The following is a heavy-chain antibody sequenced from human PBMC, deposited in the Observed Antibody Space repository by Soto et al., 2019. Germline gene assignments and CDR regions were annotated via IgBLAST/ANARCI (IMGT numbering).Heavy chain of an antibody. CDR1: GGAISSYY. CDR2: IYYRGSP. Sequence: QVQLQDSGPGLVKPSETLSLTCTVSGGAISSYYWSWIRQPPGKGLEWIGYIYYRGSPTYNPSLKSLVTITVDTSRDHFSLTRRTLSAADTAVYSGARGSTGYSSSWYRYWGKGTLFTVAS. CDR3: ARGSTGYSSSWYRY. D-gene: IGHD6-13*01. J-gene: IGHJ4*02. V-gene: IGHV4-59*08.